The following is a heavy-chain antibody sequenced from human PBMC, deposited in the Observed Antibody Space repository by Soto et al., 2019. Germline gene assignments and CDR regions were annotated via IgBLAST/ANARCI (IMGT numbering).Heavy chain of an antibody. CDR1: GYTFISYG. CDR2: ISVYNGNT. CDR3: ARQANWLDN. V-gene: IGHV1-18*01. J-gene: IGHJ5*02. Sequence: GASVKVSCKASGYTFISYGIAWVRQAPGQGLEWMGWISVYNGNTNYAQKFQDRFTMTADTSTNTAYMELRSLSSDDTAVYYCARQANWLDNWGQGTLVTVSS.